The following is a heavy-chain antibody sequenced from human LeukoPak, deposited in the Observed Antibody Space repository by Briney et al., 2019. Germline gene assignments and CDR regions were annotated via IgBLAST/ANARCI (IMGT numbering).Heavy chain of an antibody. J-gene: IGHJ4*02. D-gene: IGHD3-10*01. V-gene: IGHV3-11*01. CDR2: ISSSGSTI. CDR1: GFTFSDYY. Sequence: PGGSLRLSCAASGFTFSDYYMSWIRQAPGKGLEWVSYISSSGSTIYYTDSVKGRFTISRDNAKNSLYLQMNSLRAEDTALYYCAKDIRSMVRGVYDFDYWGQGTLVTVSS. CDR3: AKDIRSMVRGVYDFDY.